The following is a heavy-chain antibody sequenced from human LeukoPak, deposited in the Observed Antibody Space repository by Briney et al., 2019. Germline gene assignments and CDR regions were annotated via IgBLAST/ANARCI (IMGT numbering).Heavy chain of an antibody. CDR3: ARPLSGYYGMDV. CDR2: ISGSGGST. V-gene: IGHV3-23*01. CDR1: GFTFSSYA. J-gene: IGHJ6*02. Sequence: PGGSLRLSCAASGFTFSSYAMSWVRQAPGKGLEWVSGISGSGGSTYYADPVKGRFTISRDNSNNTLYLQMNSLTAEDTAVYYCARPLSGYYGMDVWGQGTTVTVSS.